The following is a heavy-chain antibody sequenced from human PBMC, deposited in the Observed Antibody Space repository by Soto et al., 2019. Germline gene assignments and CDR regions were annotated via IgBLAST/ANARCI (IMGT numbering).Heavy chain of an antibody. CDR2: IKGGGIST. Sequence: EVQLVESGGGLVPSGGSLRLSCAASGFTFSSYWMHWVRQAPGKGLVWVSRIKGGGISTNYAVSVKGRFTIPRDNAKDTVFLQMNGLSADDTAVYYCARGAMGNYYNDYWGQGTLVTVSS. J-gene: IGHJ4*02. CDR1: GFTFSSYW. D-gene: IGHD3-10*01. CDR3: ARGAMGNYYNDY. V-gene: IGHV3-74*01.